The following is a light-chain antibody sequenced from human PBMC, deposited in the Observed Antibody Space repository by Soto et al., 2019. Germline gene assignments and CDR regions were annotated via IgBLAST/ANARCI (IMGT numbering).Light chain of an antibody. J-gene: IGLJ1*01. CDR1: SSDVGGYNY. CDR3: SSYTYSSIYV. V-gene: IGLV2-14*01. CDR2: EVS. Sequence: QSALTQPASVSGSPGQSITISCTGTSSDVGGYNYLSWYQHHPGKAPKLVIYEVSNRPLGVSNRFSGSKSGNTASLTISGLQAEDEADYYCSSYTYSSIYVFGTGTKVTVL.